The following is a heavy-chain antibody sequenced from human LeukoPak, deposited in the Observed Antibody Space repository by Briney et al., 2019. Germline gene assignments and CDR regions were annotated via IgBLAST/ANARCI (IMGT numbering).Heavy chain of an antibody. V-gene: IGHV3-30*18. CDR1: GFTFSSYW. Sequence: QSGGSLRLSCAASGFTFSSYWMSWVRQAPGKGLEWVAVIANDGKTTYYADSVKGRFTISRDNSKNTLYLQMNSLRAEDTAVYYCTKEGLPSGSSWSAWFDPWGQGTLVTVSS. D-gene: IGHD3-10*01. J-gene: IGHJ5*02. CDR3: TKEGLPSGSSWSAWFDP. CDR2: IANDGKTT.